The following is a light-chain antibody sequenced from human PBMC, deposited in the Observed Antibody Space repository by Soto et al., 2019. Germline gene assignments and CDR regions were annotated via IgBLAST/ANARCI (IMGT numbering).Light chain of an antibody. J-gene: IGKJ1*01. CDR1: QNISTS. Sequence: DIQLTQSPSTLSASVGDRVTITCRPSQNISTSLAWYQQRSGRAPKLLIYDVSNLESGVPSRFSDSGSGTEFSLTIRGLQPDDFATYYCQQYDSYRTFGQGTTVEVK. CDR2: DVS. V-gene: IGKV1-5*01. CDR3: QQYDSYRT.